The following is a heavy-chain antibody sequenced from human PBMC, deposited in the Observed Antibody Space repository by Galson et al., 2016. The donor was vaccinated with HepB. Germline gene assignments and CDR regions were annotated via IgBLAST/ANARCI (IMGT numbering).Heavy chain of an antibody. Sequence: SLRLSCAASGFTFSRYEMHWVRQAPGQGLEWVSYISTSGTTIYYADSVQGRFTISRDNAKNSLYLQMNSLRAEDTAVYYCAREPVRLDDLLTGPPKNPDYWGQGTLVTVSS. CDR2: ISTSGTTI. J-gene: IGHJ4*02. CDR1: GFTFSRYE. D-gene: IGHD3-9*01. V-gene: IGHV3-48*03. CDR3: AREPVRLDDLLTGPPKNPDY.